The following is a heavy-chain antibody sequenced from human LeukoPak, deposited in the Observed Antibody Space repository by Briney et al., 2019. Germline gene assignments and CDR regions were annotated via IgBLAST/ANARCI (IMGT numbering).Heavy chain of an antibody. D-gene: IGHD6-19*01. J-gene: IGHJ3*02. CDR1: GGSISSGDYY. CDR3: ARGTPKGGWSSLHAFDI. V-gene: IGHV4-39*07. Sequence: SQTLSLTCTVSGGSISSGDYYWGWIRQPPGKGLEWIGSIYHSGSTNYNPSLKSRVTISVDTSKNQFSLKLSSVTAADTAVYYCARGTPKGGWSSLHAFDIWGQGTMVTVSS. CDR2: IYHSGST.